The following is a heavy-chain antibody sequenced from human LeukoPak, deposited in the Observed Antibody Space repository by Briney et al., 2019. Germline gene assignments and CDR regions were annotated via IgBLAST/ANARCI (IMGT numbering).Heavy chain of an antibody. CDR1: GGTFSSYA. J-gene: IGHJ4*02. V-gene: IGHV1-69*04. D-gene: IGHD7-27*01. Sequence: SVKVSCKASGGTFSSYAISCVRQAPGQGLEWMGRIIPILGIANYAQKFQGRVTITADKSTSTAYMELSSLRSEDTAVYYCAREPTGDLYIYYFDYWGQGTLVTVSS. CDR3: AREPTGDLYIYYFDY. CDR2: IIPILGIA.